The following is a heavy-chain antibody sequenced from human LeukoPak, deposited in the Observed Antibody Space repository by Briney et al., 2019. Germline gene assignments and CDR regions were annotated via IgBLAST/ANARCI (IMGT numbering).Heavy chain of an antibody. CDR1: GFTFSSYS. D-gene: IGHD3-16*01. CDR3: ARAGGVPYAFDF. V-gene: IGHV3-21*01. J-gene: IGHJ3*01. Sequence: GGSLRLSCAASGFTFSSYSMNWVRQAPGKGLEWVSSISSSSSYIYYADSVTGRFTISSDKAKISLYLQMNSLRAEDTAVYYCARAGGVPYAFDFWGQRTMVTVSS. CDR2: ISSSSSYI.